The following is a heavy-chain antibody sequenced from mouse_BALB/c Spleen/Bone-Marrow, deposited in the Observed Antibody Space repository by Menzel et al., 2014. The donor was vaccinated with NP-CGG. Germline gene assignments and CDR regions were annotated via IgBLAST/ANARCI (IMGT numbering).Heavy chain of an antibody. Sequence: VQVVESGAELVRPGTSVKVSCKASGYAFTNYLIEWVKQRPGQGLEWIGVINPGSGGTNYNEKFKGKAALTADKSSSTAYMQLSSLTSDDSAVYFCARDGDYDEGYAMVYWGQGTSVTVSS. J-gene: IGHJ4*01. CDR1: GYAFTNYL. V-gene: IGHV1-54*01. D-gene: IGHD2-4*01. CDR2: INPGSGGT. CDR3: ARDGDYDEGYAMVY.